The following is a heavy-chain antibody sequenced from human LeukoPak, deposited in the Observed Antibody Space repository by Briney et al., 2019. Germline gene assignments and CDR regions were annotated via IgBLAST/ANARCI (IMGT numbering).Heavy chain of an antibody. V-gene: IGHV4-59*01. J-gene: IGHJ4*02. Sequence: PSETLSLTCTVSGVSITTYYWSWIRQPPGKGLEWIGFIYYSGNTNYNPSLKSRVTISVDTSKNQFSLKLSSVTAADTAVYYCARAYTSWSFDYWGQGALVTVSS. D-gene: IGHD2-2*02. CDR2: IYYSGNT. CDR1: GVSITTYY. CDR3: ARAYTSWSFDY.